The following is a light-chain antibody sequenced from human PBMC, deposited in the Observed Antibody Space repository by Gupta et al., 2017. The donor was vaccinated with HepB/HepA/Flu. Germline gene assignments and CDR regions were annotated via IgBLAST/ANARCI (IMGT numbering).Light chain of an antibody. CDR2: DVT. J-gene: IGLJ2*01. Sequence: QSAPTQPASVSGSPGQSITISCTGTSSDVGGYNLVSWYQQHPGKAPKLIIYDVTKRPSGVSNRVSGSKSVNTAYLTIYRLQAEDEADYYCCSYAGVTTFVVFGGRTKLTV. CDR3: CSYAGVTTFVV. CDR1: SSDVGGYNL. V-gene: IGLV2-23*02.